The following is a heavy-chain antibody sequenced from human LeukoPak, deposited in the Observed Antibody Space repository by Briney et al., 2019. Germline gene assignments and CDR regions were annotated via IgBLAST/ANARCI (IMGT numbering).Heavy chain of an antibody. CDR3: ARSPVGATIYYYYMDV. CDR1: GFTFSSYW. D-gene: IGHD1-26*01. Sequence: GGSLRLSCAASGFTFSSYWMSWVRQAPGKGLEWVANIKQDGSEKYYVDSVKGRFTISRDNAKNSLYLQMNSLRAEDTAVYYCARSPVGATIYYYYMDVWGKGATVTISS. CDR2: IKQDGSEK. J-gene: IGHJ6*03. V-gene: IGHV3-7*01.